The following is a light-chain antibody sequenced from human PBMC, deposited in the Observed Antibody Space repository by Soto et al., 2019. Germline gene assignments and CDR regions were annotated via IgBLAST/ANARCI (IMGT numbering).Light chain of an antibody. CDR3: QQSYITPWT. V-gene: IGKV1-39*01. J-gene: IGKJ1*01. CDR2: AAS. CDR1: QTISSY. Sequence: DIQMTQSPSSLSASVGDRITITCRPRQTISSYLNWYQQKPGKPPKLLIYAASSLQTGVPSRFSGSGSGTDFTLTISSLQPEDFATYFCQQSYITPWTFGQGTKVEVK.